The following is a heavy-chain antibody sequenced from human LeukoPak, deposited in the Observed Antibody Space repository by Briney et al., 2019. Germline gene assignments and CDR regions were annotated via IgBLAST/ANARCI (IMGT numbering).Heavy chain of an antibody. J-gene: IGHJ6*04. CDR2: IIPIFGIA. D-gene: IGHD5-12*01. Sequence: GASVKVSCKASGGTFSSYAISWVRQAPGQGLEWMGRIIPIFGIANYAQKFQGRVTITADKSTSTAYMELSSLRSEDTAVYYCARDGHSGYDLGGMDVWGKGTTVTVSS. V-gene: IGHV1-69*04. CDR1: GGTFSSYA. CDR3: ARDGHSGYDLGGMDV.